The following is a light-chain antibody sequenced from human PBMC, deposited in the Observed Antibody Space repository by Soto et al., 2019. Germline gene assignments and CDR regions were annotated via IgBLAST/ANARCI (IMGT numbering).Light chain of an antibody. Sequence: DIVMTQSPPSLAVSLGERATINCKSSQSLLYRSNNKNYLAWYQHKPGQPPKLLIYWASTRESGVPDRFSASGSGTDFTLTISSLQAEDVAIYYCQQYYTTPLTFGGGTKVEIK. J-gene: IGKJ4*01. CDR2: WAS. CDR1: QSLLYRSNNKNY. V-gene: IGKV4-1*01. CDR3: QQYYTTPLT.